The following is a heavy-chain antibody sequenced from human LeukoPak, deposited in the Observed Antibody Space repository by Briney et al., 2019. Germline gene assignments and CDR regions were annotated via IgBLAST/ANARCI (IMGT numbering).Heavy chain of an antibody. Sequence: QPGGSLRLSCVASGFTFSSYSMTWVRQAPGKGLEWVSYISGSSSTIYYADSVKGRFTISRGNAKNSLYLQMNSLRADDTAVYYCTRLFLPAAAWGQGTQVTVSS. D-gene: IGHD2-2*01. V-gene: IGHV3-48*01. J-gene: IGHJ5*02. CDR2: ISGSSSTI. CDR3: TRLFLPAAA. CDR1: GFTFSSYS.